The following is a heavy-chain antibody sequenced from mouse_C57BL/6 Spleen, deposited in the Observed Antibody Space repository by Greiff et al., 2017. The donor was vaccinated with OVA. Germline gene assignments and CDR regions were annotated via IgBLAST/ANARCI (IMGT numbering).Heavy chain of an antibody. J-gene: IGHJ3*01. CDR2: IYPRSGNT. CDR3: ARSYGSSPSWFAY. V-gene: IGHV1-81*01. D-gene: IGHD1-1*01. Sequence: VQLQQSGAELARPGASVKLSCKASGYTFTSYGISWVKQRTGQGLEWIGEIYPRSGNTYYNEKFKGKATLTADKSSSTAYMELRSLTSEDSAVYFCARSYGSSPSWFAYWGQGTLVTVSA. CDR1: GYTFTSYG.